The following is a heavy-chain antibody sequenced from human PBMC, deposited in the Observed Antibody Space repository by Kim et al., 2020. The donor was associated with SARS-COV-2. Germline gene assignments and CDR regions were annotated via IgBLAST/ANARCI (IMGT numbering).Heavy chain of an antibody. V-gene: IGHV3-23*01. CDR1: GFTFSSYA. CDR2: ISGSGGST. D-gene: IGHD4-17*01. J-gene: IGHJ4*02. CDR3: AKVGGEWRTVTTSFDY. Sequence: GGSLRLSCAASGFTFSSYAMSWVRQAPGKGLEWVSAISGSGGSTYYADSVKGRFTISRDNSKNTLYLQMNSLRAEDTAVYYCAKVGGEWRTVTTSFDYWGQGTLVTVSS.